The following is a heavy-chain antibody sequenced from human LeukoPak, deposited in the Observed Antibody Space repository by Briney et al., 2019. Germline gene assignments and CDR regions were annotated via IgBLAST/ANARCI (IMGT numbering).Heavy chain of an antibody. V-gene: IGHV3-66*01. CDR3: ARSGKGATADY. CDR2: IYSGGST. D-gene: IGHD1-26*01. Sequence: GGSLRLSCAASGFTVSSNYMSWVRQAPGKGLEWVSVIYSGGSTYYADSVKGRFTISRDNSKNTLYLQMDSLRAEDTAVYYCARSGKGATADYWGQGTLVTVSS. CDR1: GFTVSSNY. J-gene: IGHJ4*02.